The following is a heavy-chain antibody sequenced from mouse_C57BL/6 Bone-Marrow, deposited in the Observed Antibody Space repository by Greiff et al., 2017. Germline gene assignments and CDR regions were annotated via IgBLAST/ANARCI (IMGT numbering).Heavy chain of an antibody. CDR2: IDPENGDT. J-gene: IGHJ3*01. CDR3: TRGYSRRFAY. D-gene: IGHD2-5*01. V-gene: IGHV14-4*01. CDR1: GFNIKDDS. Sequence: EVQLQQSGAELVRPGASVKLSCTASGFNIKDDSLHWVQQRPEQGLEWIGWIDPENGDTEYASKFQGKATITAERSSNTAYLQLSSLTSEDTAVYYCTRGYSRRFAYRGQGTLVTVSA.